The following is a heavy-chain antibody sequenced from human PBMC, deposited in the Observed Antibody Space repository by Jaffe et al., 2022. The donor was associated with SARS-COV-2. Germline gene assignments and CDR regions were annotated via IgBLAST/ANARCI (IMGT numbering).Heavy chain of an antibody. J-gene: IGHJ5*02. Sequence: QVQLVESGGGVVQPGRSLRLSCAASGFTFSSYGMHWVRQAPGKGLEWVAVIWYDGSNKYYADSVKGRFTISRDNSKNTLYLQMNSLRAEDTAVYYCARDTGVRVAATQYNWFDPWGQGTLVTVSS. CDR1: GFTFSSYG. D-gene: IGHD2-15*01. CDR3: ARDTGVRVAATQYNWFDP. CDR2: IWYDGSNK. V-gene: IGHV3-33*01.